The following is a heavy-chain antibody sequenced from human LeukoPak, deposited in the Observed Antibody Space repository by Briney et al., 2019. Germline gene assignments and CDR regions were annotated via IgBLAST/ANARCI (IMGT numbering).Heavy chain of an antibody. J-gene: IGHJ3*02. CDR1: GYTFTSYG. CDR2: IIPIFGTA. Sequence: GASVKVSCKASGYTFTSYGISWVRQAPGQGLEWMGGIIPIFGTANYAQKFQGRVTITADKSTSAAYMELSSLRSEDTAVYYCARVLTILYAFDIWGQGTMVTVSS. CDR3: ARVLTILYAFDI. V-gene: IGHV1-69*06. D-gene: IGHD3-9*01.